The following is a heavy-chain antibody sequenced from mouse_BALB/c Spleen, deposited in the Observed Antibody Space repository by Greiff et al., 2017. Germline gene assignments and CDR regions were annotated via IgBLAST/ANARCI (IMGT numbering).Heavy chain of an antibody. D-gene: IGHD2-10*02. J-gene: IGHJ2*01. CDR2: ISDGGSYT. CDR1: GFTFSDYY. Sequence: EVQLVESGGGLVKPGGSLKLSCAASGFTFSDYYMYWVRQTPEKRLEWVATISDGGSYTYYPDSVKGRFTISRDNAKNNLYLQMSNLKSEDTAMYYCARGPRYGNYRVFDYWGQGTTLTVSS. V-gene: IGHV5-4*02. CDR3: ARGPRYGNYRVFDY.